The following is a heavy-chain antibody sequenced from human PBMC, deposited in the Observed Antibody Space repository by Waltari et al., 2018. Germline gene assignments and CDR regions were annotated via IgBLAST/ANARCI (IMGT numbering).Heavy chain of an antibody. CDR3: ASGILSGSYWGGYFDY. J-gene: IGHJ4*02. Sequence: QVQLQESGPGLVKPSQTLSLTCTVSGGSISSGSYYWSWIGQPAGKGLEWIGRIYTGGGTNYNPSLNSRVTMSVATSKNQFSLKLRSVTAADAAVYYCASGILSGSYWGGYFDYWGQGTLVTVSS. CDR1: GGSISSGSYY. V-gene: IGHV4-61*02. CDR2: IYTGGGT. D-gene: IGHD1-26*01.